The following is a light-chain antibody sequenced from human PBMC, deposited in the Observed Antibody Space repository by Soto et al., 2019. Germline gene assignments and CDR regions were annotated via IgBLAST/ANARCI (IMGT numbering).Light chain of an antibody. CDR3: SSFAGGGNPVL. Sequence: QSALTQPPSASGSLGQSVTISCTGTSSDVGGYNYVSWHQRHRGKAPKVMIYEVTKRPPGVPDRFSGSKSGNTASLTVSGLQAEDEADYYCSSFAGGGNPVLLGGGTKLTVL. CDR2: EVT. J-gene: IGLJ2*01. V-gene: IGLV2-8*01. CDR1: SSDVGGYNY.